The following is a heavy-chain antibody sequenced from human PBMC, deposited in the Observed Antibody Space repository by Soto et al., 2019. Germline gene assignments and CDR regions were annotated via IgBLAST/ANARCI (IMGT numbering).Heavy chain of an antibody. CDR2: INPNSGGT. CDR1: GYTFTGYY. Sequence: ASVKVSCKASGYTFTGYYMHWVRQAPGQGLEWMGWINPNSGGTNYAQKFQGRVTMTRDTSISTAYMELSRLRSDDTAVYYCAREPVDTAMARFDYWGRGTLVPSPQ. J-gene: IGHJ4*02. CDR3: AREPVDTAMARFDY. D-gene: IGHD5-18*01. V-gene: IGHV1-2*02.